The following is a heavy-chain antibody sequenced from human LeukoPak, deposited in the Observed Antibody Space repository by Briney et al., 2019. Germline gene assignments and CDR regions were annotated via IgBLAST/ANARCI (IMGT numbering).Heavy chain of an antibody. Sequence: GGSLRLSCTASGFTFSSYWMTWIRQAPGKGLEWVANIKQDGSEKYYVDSVKGRFTISRDNAKNSLYLQMNSLRAEDTAVYYCAKEASIAVAGTVYWGQGTLVTVSS. V-gene: IGHV3-7*03. CDR2: IKQDGSEK. D-gene: IGHD6-19*01. CDR1: GFTFSSYW. CDR3: AKEASIAVAGTVY. J-gene: IGHJ4*02.